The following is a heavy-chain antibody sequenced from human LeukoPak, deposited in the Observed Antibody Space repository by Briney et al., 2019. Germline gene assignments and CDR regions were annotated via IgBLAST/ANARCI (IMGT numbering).Heavy chain of an antibody. J-gene: IGHJ4*02. Sequence: ASVKVSCKASGYTFTGYYMHWVRQAPGQGLEWMGWINPNSGGTNYAQKFQGWVTMTRDTSISTAYMELSRLRSEDTAVYYCARDIGGYDSLFDYWGQGTLVTDSS. CDR3: ARDIGGYDSLFDY. CDR1: GYTFTGYY. CDR2: INPNSGGT. D-gene: IGHD5-12*01. V-gene: IGHV1-2*04.